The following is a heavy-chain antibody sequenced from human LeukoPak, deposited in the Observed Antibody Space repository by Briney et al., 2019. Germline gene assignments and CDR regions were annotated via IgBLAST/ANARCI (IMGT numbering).Heavy chain of an antibody. D-gene: IGHD3-16*01. CDR1: GFTFSSYW. CDR3: ARGGTATYYFDY. Sequence: GGPLRLSCAASGFTFSSYWMSWVRQAPGKGLEWVANIKLDGSEKNYVDSVKGRFTISRDSAKNSVYLQMNSLRAEDTAVYYCARGGTATYYFDYWGQGTLVTVSS. CDR2: IKLDGSEK. V-gene: IGHV3-7*01. J-gene: IGHJ4*02.